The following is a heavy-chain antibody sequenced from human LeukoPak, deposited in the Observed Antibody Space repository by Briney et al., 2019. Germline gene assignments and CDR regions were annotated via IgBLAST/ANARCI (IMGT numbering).Heavy chain of an antibody. V-gene: IGHV5-51*01. CDR1: GYSFTSYW. CDR2: IYPSDSDT. J-gene: IGHJ4*02. CDR3: ARPGYSSGWYGYYFDY. D-gene: IGHD6-19*01. Sequence: GESLKISCKGSGYSFTSYWIGWVRQMPGKGLEWMGIIYPSDSDTRYSPSFQGQVTISADKSISTAYLQWSSLKASDTAMYYCARPGYSSGWYGYYFDYWGQGTLVTVSS.